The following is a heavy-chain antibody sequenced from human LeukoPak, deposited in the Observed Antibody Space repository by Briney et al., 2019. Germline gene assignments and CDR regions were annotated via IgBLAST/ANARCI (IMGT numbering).Heavy chain of an antibody. CDR3: ARLLGTATTYDY. D-gene: IGHD5-24*01. V-gene: IGHV3-7*01. J-gene: IGHJ4*02. CDR2: ITPDGSQK. CDR1: GFTFSTHW. Sequence: GGSLRLSCEASGFTFSTHWMSWVRQAPGKGLEWVASITPDGSQKHYVDSVKGRFTISRDNTENSLYLQVHSLGAEDTAVYYCARLLGTATTYDYWGQGTLVTVSS.